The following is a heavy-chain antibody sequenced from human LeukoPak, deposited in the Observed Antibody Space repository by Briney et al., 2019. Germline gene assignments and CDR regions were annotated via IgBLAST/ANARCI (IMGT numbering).Heavy chain of an antibody. D-gene: IGHD1-7*01. CDR1: GVTFSSYG. J-gene: IGHJ4*02. CDR3: AKDLTGVNYCLDQ. CDR2: ISNDGSNK. V-gene: IGHV3-30*18. Sequence: GGSLRLSCAASGVTFSSYGMHWVRQAPGKGLEWVAVISNDGSNKHYADSVKGRFTISRDNSKDTLYLQMNSLRAEDTAVYYCAKDLTGVNYCLDQWGQGTLVTVSS.